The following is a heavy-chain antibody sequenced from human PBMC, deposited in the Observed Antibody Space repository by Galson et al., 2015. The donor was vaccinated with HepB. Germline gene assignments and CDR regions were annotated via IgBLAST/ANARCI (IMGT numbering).Heavy chain of an antibody. Sequence: SLRLSCAASGFTFKNHGMHWVRQAPGKGLEGVALIWHDGRHQYYADSVKGRFTISRDNSKNTLYLQMNSLRAEDTALYYCTREATIAAPASLDLWGQGTLVTVSS. CDR2: IWHDGRHQ. D-gene: IGHD6-13*01. J-gene: IGHJ5*02. V-gene: IGHV3-33*01. CDR1: GFTFKNHG. CDR3: TREATIAAPASLDL.